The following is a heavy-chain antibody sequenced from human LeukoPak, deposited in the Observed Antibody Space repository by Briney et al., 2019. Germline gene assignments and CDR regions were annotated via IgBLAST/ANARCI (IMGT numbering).Heavy chain of an antibody. CDR3: RIIYCKATNCYAKGDY. Sequence: ASETLSLTCTVSGGSVNSSSYYWGWIRQPPGKGLEWIGRIYYSGSTYYNPSVKRRLTISVDTSNNQFSRNLSSVTAADTAVYYCRIIYCKATNCYAKGDYWSQGTLVTISS. V-gene: IGHV4-39*01. D-gene: IGHD2-2*01. CDR1: GGSVNSSSYY. J-gene: IGHJ4*02. CDR2: IYYSGST.